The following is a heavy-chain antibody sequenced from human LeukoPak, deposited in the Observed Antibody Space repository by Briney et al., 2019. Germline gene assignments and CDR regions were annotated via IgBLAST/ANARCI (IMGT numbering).Heavy chain of an antibody. V-gene: IGHV3-48*02. D-gene: IGHD6-13*01. J-gene: IGHJ3*02. CDR1: GFTFSSCG. CDR2: ISRGSSTI. CDR3: VRAAGLDRDAFDI. Sequence: GGSLRLSCAASGFTFSSCGMSWVRQAPGKGLEWVSYISRGSSTIYYADSVKGRFTMSRDNVKNSLYLQMNSLRDDDTAVYYCVRAAGLDRDAFDIWGQGTMVTVSS.